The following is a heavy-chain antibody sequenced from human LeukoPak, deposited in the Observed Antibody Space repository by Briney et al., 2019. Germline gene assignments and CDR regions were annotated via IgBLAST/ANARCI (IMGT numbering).Heavy chain of an antibody. D-gene: IGHD3-3*01. J-gene: IGHJ4*02. CDR2: ISGSGGST. Sequence: GGSLRLSCAASGFTFSSYAMSWVRQAPGKGLEWVSAISGSGGSTYYADSGKGRFTISRDNSKNTLYLQMNSLRAEDTAVYYCARESYYDFWSGYYISYWGQGTLVTVSS. CDR1: GFTFSSYA. CDR3: ARESYYDFWSGYYISY. V-gene: IGHV3-23*01.